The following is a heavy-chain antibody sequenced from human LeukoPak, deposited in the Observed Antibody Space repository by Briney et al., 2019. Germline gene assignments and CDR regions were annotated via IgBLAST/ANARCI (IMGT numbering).Heavy chain of an antibody. Sequence: GGSLRLSCAASGFTFSNAWMSWVRQAPGKGLEWVGRIKSKTDGGTTDYAAPVKGRFTISRDDSKNTLYLQMNSLKSEDTAVYYCTTDVLGYCSGGSCYYFDYWGQGTLVTVSS. CDR1: GFTFSNAW. J-gene: IGHJ4*02. V-gene: IGHV3-15*01. CDR2: IKSKTDGGTT. CDR3: TTDVLGYCSGGSCYYFDY. D-gene: IGHD2-15*01.